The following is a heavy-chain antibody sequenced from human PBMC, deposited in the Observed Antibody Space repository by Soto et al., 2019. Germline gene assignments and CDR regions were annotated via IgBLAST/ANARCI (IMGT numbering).Heavy chain of an antibody. CDR3: ARDNYYDILGRYRDHGMYV. CDR1: AFTFSRYC. J-gene: IGHJ6*02. Sequence: PGGSLRLSCAASAFTFSRYCMKWVRQAPGKGLAWVSYISYSGSTIYYADSVRGRFTISRDNAKNSLYLQMNSLTDEDTAVYYCARDNYYDILGRYRDHGMYVCAQDATGPVS. CDR2: ISYSGSTI. V-gene: IGHV3-48*02. D-gene: IGHD3-9*01.